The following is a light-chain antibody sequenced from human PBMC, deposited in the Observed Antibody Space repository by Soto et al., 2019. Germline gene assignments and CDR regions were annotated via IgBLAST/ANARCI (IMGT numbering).Light chain of an antibody. J-gene: IGKJ5*01. CDR1: QGVSRS. CDR3: QQLHSYSFT. V-gene: IGKV1D-16*01. CDR2: AAS. Sequence: DIQMTQSPSSLSLSAGERATLSCQASQGVSRSLALYQQKPGKAPKPLIYAASSLQSGVQSERCGGGVGTNVTLPINSMQHEDFYTEYCQQLHSYSFTFGQGTRLEVK.